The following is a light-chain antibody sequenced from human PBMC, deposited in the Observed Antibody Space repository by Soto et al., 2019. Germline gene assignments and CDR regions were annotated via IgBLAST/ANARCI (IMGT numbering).Light chain of an antibody. Sequence: QLVLTQSPSASASLGASVKLTCALRSGHSSYAIAWHQQQPEKGPRALMKLTSDGSHTRGDGIPDRFSGSSSGAERYLAISSLQSEDEADYYCQTWGTGILVFGGGTKVTVL. CDR2: LTSDGSH. V-gene: IGLV4-69*01. CDR3: QTWGTGILV. CDR1: SGHSSYA. J-gene: IGLJ3*02.